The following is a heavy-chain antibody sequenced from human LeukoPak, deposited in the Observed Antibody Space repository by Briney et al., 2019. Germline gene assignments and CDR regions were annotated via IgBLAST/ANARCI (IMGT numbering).Heavy chain of an antibody. CDR1: GDSVSSNCAA. Sequence: SQTLALTCAISGDSVSSNCAALNWIRPSPSTGLEWLGRTYWRSKWFNDYAVSVKSRITINPDTSKNQFSLQLNSVTAADTAVYYCARGLYAAYRAQYYYYMDVWGKGTTVTVSS. CDR3: ARGLYAAYRAQYYYYMDV. V-gene: IGHV6-1*01. J-gene: IGHJ6*03. CDR2: TYWRSKWFN. D-gene: IGHD4/OR15-4a*01.